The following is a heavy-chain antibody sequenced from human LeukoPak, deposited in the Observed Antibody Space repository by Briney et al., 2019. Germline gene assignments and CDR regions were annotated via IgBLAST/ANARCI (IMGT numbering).Heavy chain of an antibody. CDR1: GGSISSGSYY. D-gene: IGHD3-10*01. CDR3: ARVADYYGSVDY. CDR2: IYTSGST. J-gene: IGHJ4*02. Sequence: PSETLSLTCTVSGGSISSGSYYWSWIRQPAGKGLEWIGRIYTSGSTNYNPSLKSRVTISVDTSKNQFSLKLSSVTAADTAVYYCARVADYYGSVDYWGQGTLVTVSS. V-gene: IGHV4-61*02.